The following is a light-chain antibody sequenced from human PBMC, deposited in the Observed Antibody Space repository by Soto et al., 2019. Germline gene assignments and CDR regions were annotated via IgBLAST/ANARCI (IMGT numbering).Light chain of an antibody. Sequence: QSVLTQPPSASGTPGQRVTISCSGSSSNIGSYTVNWYQQLPGTAPKLLMYSNNQRPSGVPDRFSGSKSGTSASLAISGLQSEDEADYYCAAWDDSLNGLWVFGGGTKVTVL. CDR2: SNN. J-gene: IGLJ3*02. CDR1: SSNIGSYT. V-gene: IGLV1-44*01. CDR3: AAWDDSLNGLWV.